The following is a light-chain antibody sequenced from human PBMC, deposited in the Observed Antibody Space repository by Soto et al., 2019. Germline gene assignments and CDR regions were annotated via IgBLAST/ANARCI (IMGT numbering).Light chain of an antibody. J-gene: IGLJ2*01. Sequence: SYELTQSPSVSVAPGQTARVTCGGNSIGSKSVHWYQRKSGQAPVLVVYDDVDRPSGIPERFSGSNSGNTATLTISRVEAEDEADYYCQVWDSDSAHVVFGGGTKVTVL. CDR1: SIGSKS. CDR2: DDV. V-gene: IGLV3-21*02. CDR3: QVWDSDSAHVV.